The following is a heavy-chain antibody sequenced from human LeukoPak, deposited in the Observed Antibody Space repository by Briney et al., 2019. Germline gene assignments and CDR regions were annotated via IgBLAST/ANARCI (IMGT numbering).Heavy chain of an antibody. CDR2: INHSGST. D-gene: IGHD3-16*02. J-gene: IGHJ4*02. CDR1: GGSFSGYY. V-gene: IGHV4-34*01. CDR3: ARWNDYVWGSYRRRYYFDY. Sequence: SETLSLTCAVYGGSFSGYYWGWIRQPPGKGLEWIGEINHSGSTNYNPSLKSRVTISVDTSKNQFSLKLSSVTAADTAVYYCARWNDYVWGSYRRRYYFDYWGQGTLVTVSS.